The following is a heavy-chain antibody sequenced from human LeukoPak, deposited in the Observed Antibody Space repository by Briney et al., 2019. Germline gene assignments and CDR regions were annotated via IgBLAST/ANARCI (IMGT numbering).Heavy chain of an antibody. D-gene: IGHD3-16*02. Sequence: ASVKASCKASGYTFTSYGISWVRQAPGQGLEWMGWISAYNGNTNYAQKLQGRVTMTTDTSTSTAYIELRSLRSDDTAVYYCARDLGDRWAFDYWGQGTLVTVSS. CDR2: ISAYNGNT. CDR3: ARDLGDRWAFDY. CDR1: GYTFTSYG. V-gene: IGHV1-18*01. J-gene: IGHJ4*02.